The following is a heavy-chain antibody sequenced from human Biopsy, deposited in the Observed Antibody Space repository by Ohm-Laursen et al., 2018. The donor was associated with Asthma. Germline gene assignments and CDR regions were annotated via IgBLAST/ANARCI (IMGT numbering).Heavy chain of an antibody. CDR3: ARGVDRVTGLLDHFDS. CDR1: GGSINNFY. D-gene: IGHD2-21*02. CDR2: VYYSGSA. J-gene: IGHJ4*02. V-gene: IGHV4-59*01. Sequence: TLSLTCTVSGGSINNFYWSWIRQPPGKGLESIGHVYYSGSANYNPSLKSRVTISIDASKNQFSLKLTSVTAADTAVYYCARGVDRVTGLLDHFDSWGQGTLVTVSS.